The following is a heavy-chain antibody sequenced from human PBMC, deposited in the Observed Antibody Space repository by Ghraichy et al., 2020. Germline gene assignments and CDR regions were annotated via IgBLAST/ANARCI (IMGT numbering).Heavy chain of an antibody. CDR1: EFNFADYG. V-gene: IGHV3-20*04. CDR3: VRGRYSSTSVDAFDL. J-gene: IGHJ3*01. CDR2: TNWKGSTT. D-gene: IGHD6-6*01. Sequence: LSLTCASSEFNFADYGMSWVREAPGKGLEWVSSTNWKGSTTGYAESVKGRFTISRENAKNSLYLQMNSLRVEDTALYYCVRGRYSSTSVDAFDLWGRGTMVTVSS.